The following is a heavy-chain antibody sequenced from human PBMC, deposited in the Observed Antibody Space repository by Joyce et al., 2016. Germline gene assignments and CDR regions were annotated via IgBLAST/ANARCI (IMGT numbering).Heavy chain of an antibody. D-gene: IGHD7-27*01. CDR2: ISSAGDSI. J-gene: IGHJ4*02. Sequence: EVQLVESGGGLVKPGGSLRLTCEASGFTFSIDTMNWVRQAPGKGLEWVSSISSAGDSIYYTGSVKCRFTVSRDNAKKSVYLQMNSLSPEDTAMYYCARGLGKTLYFDYWGQGTLVTVSS. CDR1: GFTFSIDT. CDR3: ARGLGKTLYFDY. V-gene: IGHV3-21*01.